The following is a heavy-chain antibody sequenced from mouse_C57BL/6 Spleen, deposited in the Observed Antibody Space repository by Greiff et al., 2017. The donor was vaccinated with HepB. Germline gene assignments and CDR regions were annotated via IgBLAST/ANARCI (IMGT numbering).Heavy chain of an antibody. V-gene: IGHV5-17*01. CDR1: GFTFSDYG. J-gene: IGHJ2*01. CDR2: ISSGSSTI. Sequence: DVKLVESGGGLVKPGGSLKLSCAASGFTFSDYGMHWVRQAPEKGLEWVAYISSGSSTIYYADTVKGRFTISRDNAKNTLFLQMTSLRSEDTAMYYCARSNYVGYYFDYWGQGTTRTVSS. D-gene: IGHD2-5*01. CDR3: ARSNYVGYYFDY.